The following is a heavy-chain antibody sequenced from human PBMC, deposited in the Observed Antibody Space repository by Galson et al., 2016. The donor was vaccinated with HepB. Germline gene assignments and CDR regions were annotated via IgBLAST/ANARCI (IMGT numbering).Heavy chain of an antibody. J-gene: IGHJ4*02. D-gene: IGHD6-19*01. CDR1: GFVFSNYW. Sequence: SLRLSCAGSGFVFSNYWMIWVRQAPGKGLEWVANIKQDGSETHYVDSVKGRFIISRDNAKNLMYLQMNSLRAEDTAVYYCARPYTPTGWSSSYWGQGTLVTVSS. CDR3: ARPYTPTGWSSSY. CDR2: IKQDGSET. V-gene: IGHV3-7*03.